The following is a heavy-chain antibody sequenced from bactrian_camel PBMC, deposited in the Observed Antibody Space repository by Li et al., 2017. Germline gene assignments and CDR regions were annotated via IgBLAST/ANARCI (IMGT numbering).Heavy chain of an antibody. V-gene: IGHV3S54*01. CDR2: INTRGGSA. Sequence: HVQLVESGGGSVQAGGSLRLSCAASGFFDNMHCMGWFRQAPGKEREGIARINTRGGSAHYADSVFGRFTVSLDNAKNALYLQMNSLKPEDTAMYYCAAEPCGYCLATYCSRQAYTTWGQGTQVTVS. CDR1: GFFDNMHC. D-gene: IGHD1*01. CDR3: AAEPCGYCLATYCSRQAYTT. J-gene: IGHJ4*01.